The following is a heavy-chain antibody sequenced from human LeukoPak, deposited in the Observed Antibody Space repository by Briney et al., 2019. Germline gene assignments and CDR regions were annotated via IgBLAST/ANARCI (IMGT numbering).Heavy chain of an antibody. CDR3: ARDPRYYSDLYYFDY. D-gene: IGHD3-22*01. CDR1: GFSFSSCS. J-gene: IGHJ4*01. V-gene: IGHV3-48*04. CDR2: IDSSSSTI. Sequence: GGSLRLSCAASGFSFSSCSMSWVRQAPGKGLEWVSYIDSSSSTIYYADSVKGRFTVSRDNAKSSLFLQMNSLRAEDTAVYYCARDPRYYSDLYYFDYWGQGTLVTVSS.